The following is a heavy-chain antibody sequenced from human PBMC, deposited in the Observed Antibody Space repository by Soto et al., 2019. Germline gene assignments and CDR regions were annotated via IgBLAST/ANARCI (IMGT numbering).Heavy chain of an antibody. CDR2: INSDGSST. CDR3: ARCGSRNWYFDL. Sequence: EVQLVESGGGLVQPGGSLRLSCAASGFTFSSYWMHWVRQAPGKGLVWVSRINSDGSSTSYADSVKGRFTISRDNAKNTLYLQMNGLRAEDTAVYYCARCGSRNWYFDLWGRGTLVTVSS. D-gene: IGHD1-26*01. CDR1: GFTFSSYW. V-gene: IGHV3-74*01. J-gene: IGHJ2*01.